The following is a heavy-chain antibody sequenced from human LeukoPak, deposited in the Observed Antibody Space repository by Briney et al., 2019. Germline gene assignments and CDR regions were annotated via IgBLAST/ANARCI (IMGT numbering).Heavy chain of an antibody. D-gene: IGHD1-14*01. V-gene: IGHV3-33*01. CDR1: GFTFSSYG. Sequence: GGPLRLSCAASGFTFSSYGMHWVRQAPGKGLEWVAVIWYDGSNKYYADSVKGRFTISRDNSKNTLYLQMNSLRAEDTAVYYCARDTTWPRGAFDIWGQGTLVSVSS. J-gene: IGHJ3*02. CDR2: IWYDGSNK. CDR3: ARDTTWPRGAFDI.